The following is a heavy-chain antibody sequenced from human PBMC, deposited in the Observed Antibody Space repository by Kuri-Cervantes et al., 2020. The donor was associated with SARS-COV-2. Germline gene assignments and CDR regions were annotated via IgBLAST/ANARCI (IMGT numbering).Heavy chain of an antibody. Sequence: SDTLSLTCTVSGDSITNYYLTWIRQPPGKGLEWIGYVSYNGATAYNPSLKSRVTMSLDTSKNQFSLRLSSVTAAATAVYYCSGRVDFSSVDYWGQGTLVTVSS. CDR2: VSYNGAT. CDR1: GDSITNYY. D-gene: IGHD3/OR15-3a*01. V-gene: IGHV4-59*01. J-gene: IGHJ4*02. CDR3: SGRVDFSSVDY.